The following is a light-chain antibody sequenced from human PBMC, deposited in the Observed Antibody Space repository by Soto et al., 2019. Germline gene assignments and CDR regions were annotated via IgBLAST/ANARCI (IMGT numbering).Light chain of an antibody. V-gene: IGKV1-5*01. J-gene: IGKJ1*01. CDR3: QDSTDHSGT. CDR1: QSLTSW. CDR2: DAS. Sequence: IQVNQSPSAVSASVGERVTITCRASQSLTSWLAWYQQKPGKAPQLLIYDASSLESGVPSRFSGSESGTEFTLTITSLQPDDSATYYCQDSTDHSGTFAQGTKVDI.